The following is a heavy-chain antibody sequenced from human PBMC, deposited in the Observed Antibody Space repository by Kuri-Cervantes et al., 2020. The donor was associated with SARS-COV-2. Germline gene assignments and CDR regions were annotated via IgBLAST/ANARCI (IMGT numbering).Heavy chain of an antibody. CDR3: AREWDYYSDY. CDR1: GYSISSGYY. Sequence: SQTLSLTCAVSGYSISSGYYWGWIRQPPGKGLEWIGSIFHSGPTYYNPSLKSRVTISLDTSKNQFSLKLSSVTAADTAVYYCAREWDYYSDYWGQGTLVTVSS. V-gene: IGHV4-38-2*02. J-gene: IGHJ4*02. D-gene: IGHD1-7*01. CDR2: IFHSGPT.